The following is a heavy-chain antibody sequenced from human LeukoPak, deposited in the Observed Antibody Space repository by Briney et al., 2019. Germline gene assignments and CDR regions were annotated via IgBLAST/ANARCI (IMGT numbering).Heavy chain of an antibody. CDR3: APSVVITTAYFDY. V-gene: IGHV3-64D*06. Sequence: GGSLRLSCSASGFTFSSYAMHWVRQAPGKGLEYVSAISSNGGSTYYADSVKGRFTISRDNSKNTLYLQMSSLRAEDTAVYYCAPSVVITTAYFDYWGQGTLVTVSS. CDR2: ISSNGGST. D-gene: IGHD3-22*01. J-gene: IGHJ4*02. CDR1: GFTFSSYA.